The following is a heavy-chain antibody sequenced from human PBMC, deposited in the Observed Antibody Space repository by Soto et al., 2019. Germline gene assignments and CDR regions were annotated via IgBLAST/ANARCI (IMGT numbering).Heavy chain of an antibody. CDR3: AHRLPYSHNWNTGWLDP. D-gene: IGHD1-1*01. Sequence: SGPTLVKPTETLTLTCTFSGFSLSTSGVGVGWIRQPPGKALEWLVFIYWDDDKRYNPYLKSRLTITNDTFKNQVVLTMTNMDTVDTGTYYCAHRLPYSHNWNTGWLDPWGQGTPVTVSS. V-gene: IGHV2-5*02. J-gene: IGHJ5*02. CDR1: GFSLSTSGVG. CDR2: IYWDDDK.